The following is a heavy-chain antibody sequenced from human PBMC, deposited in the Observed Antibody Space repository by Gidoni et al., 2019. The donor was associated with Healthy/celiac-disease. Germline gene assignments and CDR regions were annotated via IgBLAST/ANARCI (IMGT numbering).Heavy chain of an antibody. CDR2: IWYDGSNK. V-gene: IGHV3-33*01. CDR1: GFTFSSYG. J-gene: IGHJ4*02. D-gene: IGHD6-19*01. CDR3: ASSPGYSSGWLDY. Sequence: QVQLVESGGGVVQPGRSLRLSCAASGFTFSSYGMHWVRQAPGKGLEWVAVIWYDGSNKYYADSVKGRFTISRDNSKNTLYLQMNSLRAEDTAVYYCASSPGYSSGWLDYWGQGTLVTVSS.